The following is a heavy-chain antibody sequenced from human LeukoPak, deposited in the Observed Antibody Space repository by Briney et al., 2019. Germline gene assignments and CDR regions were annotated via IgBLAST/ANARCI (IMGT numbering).Heavy chain of an antibody. CDR2: IKHDGSEM. V-gene: IGHV3-7*04. CDR1: GFRFSDYW. Sequence: GRSLRLSCAASGFRFSDYWMSWVRQAPGKGLEWVANIKHDGSEMFYVDSVKGRFTISRDNAENSLYLQMNSLRVEDTALYYCARAAAATSRDYWGQGTLVTVSS. D-gene: IGHD6-13*01. J-gene: IGHJ4*02. CDR3: ARAAAATSRDY.